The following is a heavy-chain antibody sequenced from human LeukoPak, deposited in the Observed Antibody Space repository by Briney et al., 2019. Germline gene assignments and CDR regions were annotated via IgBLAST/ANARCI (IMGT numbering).Heavy chain of an antibody. V-gene: IGHV3-7*01. CDR1: GFTFSSYA. CDR3: ARISIAVAGSDY. Sequence: PGGSLRLSCAASGFTFSSYAMSWVRQAPGKGLEWVANIKQDGSEKYYVDSVKGRFTISRDNAKNSLYLQMNSLRAQDTAVYYCARISIAVAGSDYWGQGTLVTVSS. CDR2: IKQDGSEK. J-gene: IGHJ4*02. D-gene: IGHD6-19*01.